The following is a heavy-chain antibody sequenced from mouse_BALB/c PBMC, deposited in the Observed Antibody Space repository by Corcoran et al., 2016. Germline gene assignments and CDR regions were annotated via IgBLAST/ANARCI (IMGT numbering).Heavy chain of an antibody. CDR1: GYTFTNYG. CDR2: INTYTGEP. Sequence: QIQLVQSGPELKKPGEKVKISCKASGYTFTNYGMNWVKQAPGKGLKWMGWINTYTGEPTYADDFKGRFAFSLETSASTAYLQINNLKNDEMATYFCARSSTVEPFDYWGQGTTLTVSS. V-gene: IGHV9-1*02. D-gene: IGHD1-1*01. J-gene: IGHJ2*01. CDR3: ARSSTVEPFDY.